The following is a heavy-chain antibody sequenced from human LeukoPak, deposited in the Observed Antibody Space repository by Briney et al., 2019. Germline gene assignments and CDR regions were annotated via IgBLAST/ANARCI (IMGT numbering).Heavy chain of an antibody. J-gene: IGHJ5*02. D-gene: IGHD3-22*01. Sequence: GGSLRLSCAASGFTFSAYWMHWVRQVPGKGLVWVSRINNDGTATFFADSVKGRSTISRDNAKNTLYLQMDSLRAEDTAVYYCARDLGQYYDTSDNWFDPWGQGTLVTVSS. CDR2: INNDGTAT. V-gene: IGHV3-74*01. CDR3: ARDLGQYYDTSDNWFDP. CDR1: GFTFSAYW.